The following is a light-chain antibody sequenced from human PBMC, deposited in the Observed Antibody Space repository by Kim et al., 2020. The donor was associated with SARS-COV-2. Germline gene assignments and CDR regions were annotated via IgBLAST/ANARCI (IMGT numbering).Light chain of an antibody. CDR3: QQYYSYPWT. Sequence: ASTADRVSISCRASQGICRYLARYQQKPGKAPKLLIYAASTLQSVVPSRVSGSGSGTDFTLTISCLQSEDFATYSCQQYYSYPWTFGQGTKADIK. CDR1: QGICRY. J-gene: IGKJ1*01. V-gene: IGKV1-8*01. CDR2: AAS.